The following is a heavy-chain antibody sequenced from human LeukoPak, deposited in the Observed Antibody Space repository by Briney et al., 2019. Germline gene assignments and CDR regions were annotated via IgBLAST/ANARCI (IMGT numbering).Heavy chain of an antibody. CDR2: INHSGST. J-gene: IGHJ1*01. D-gene: IGHD2-21*02. CDR3: ARDLVTYCGGDCYSGYFQH. CDR1: GGSFSGYY. Sequence: SETLSLTCAVYGGSFSGYYWSWIRQPPGKGLEWIGEINHSGSTNYNPSLKSRVTISVDTSKNQFSLKLSSVTAADTAVYYCARDLVTYCGGDCYSGYFQHWGQGTLVTVSS. V-gene: IGHV4-34*01.